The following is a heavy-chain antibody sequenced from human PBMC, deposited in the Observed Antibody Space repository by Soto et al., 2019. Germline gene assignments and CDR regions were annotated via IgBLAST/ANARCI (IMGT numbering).Heavy chain of an antibody. CDR1: GGTFSSYA. V-gene: IGHV1-69*06. Sequence: QVQLVQSGAEVKKPGSSVKVSCKASGGTFSSYAISWVRRAPGQGLEWMGGIIPIFGTANYAQKFQGRVTITADKSTSTAYMELSSLRSEDTAVYYCARGGYSYGVYLYFDLWGRGTLVTVSS. D-gene: IGHD5-18*01. CDR2: IIPIFGTA. CDR3: ARGGYSYGVYLYFDL. J-gene: IGHJ2*01.